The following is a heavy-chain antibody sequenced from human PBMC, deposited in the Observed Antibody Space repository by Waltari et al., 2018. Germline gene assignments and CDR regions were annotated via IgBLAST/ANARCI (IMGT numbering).Heavy chain of an antibody. CDR1: W. J-gene: IGHJ4*02. CDR3: AADRRRGIYFVY. D-gene: IGHD3-3*02. V-gene: IGHV4-4*02. Sequence: WWSWVRQPPGKGLEWIGQIHQSGRTNYNPSLDSRPTVSTDTSNNQISLKLTSATAADTAVYYCAADRRRGIYFVYWGQGPLVTVS. CDR2: IHQSGRT.